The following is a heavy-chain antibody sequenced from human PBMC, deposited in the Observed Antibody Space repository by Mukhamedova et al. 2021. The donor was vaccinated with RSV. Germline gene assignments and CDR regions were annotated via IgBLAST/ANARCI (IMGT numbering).Heavy chain of an antibody. CDR2: INPSGGST. Sequence: GRQAPGQGLEWMGIINPSGGSTSYAQKFQGRVTMTRDTSTSTVYMELSSLRAEDTAVYYCARGPEYYYYGMDVWGQGTTVTVS. V-gene: IGHV1-46*01. J-gene: IGHJ6*02. D-gene: IGHD1-14*01. CDR3: ARGPEYYYYGMDV.